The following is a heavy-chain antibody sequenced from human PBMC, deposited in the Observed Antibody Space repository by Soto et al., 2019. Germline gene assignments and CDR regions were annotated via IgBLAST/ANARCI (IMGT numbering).Heavy chain of an antibody. V-gene: IGHV3-30*18. J-gene: IGHJ6*02. CDR2: ISYDGSNK. CDR1: GFTFSSYG. Sequence: QVQLVESGGGVVQPGRSLRLSCAASGFTFSSYGMHWVRQAPGKGLEWVAVISYDGSNKYYADSVKGRFTISRDNSKNTRYLQMNSLRAEDTAVYYCAKVGYSSSWYYYYYYGMDVWGQGTTVTVSS. D-gene: IGHD6-13*01. CDR3: AKVGYSSSWYYYYYYGMDV.